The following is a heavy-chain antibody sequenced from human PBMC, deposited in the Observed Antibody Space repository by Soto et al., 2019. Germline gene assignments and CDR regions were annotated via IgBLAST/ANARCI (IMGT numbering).Heavy chain of an antibody. CDR1: GFPFDGYA. J-gene: IGHJ4*02. CDR3: AKASFYCSAGSCFDY. D-gene: IGHD2-15*01. V-gene: IGHV3-9*01. Sequence: GGSLGLSCAASGFPFDGYAMHWVRQSPGKGLEWVSGISWNSGSIGYADSVKGRFTISRDNAKNSLYLQMNSLRAEDTALYYCAKASFYCSAGSCFDYWGQGILVTVSS. CDR2: ISWNSGSI.